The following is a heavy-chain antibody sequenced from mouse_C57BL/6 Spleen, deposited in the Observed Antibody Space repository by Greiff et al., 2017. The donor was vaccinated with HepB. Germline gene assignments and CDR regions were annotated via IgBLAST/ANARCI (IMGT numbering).Heavy chain of an antibody. V-gene: IGHV5-16*01. CDR1: GFTFSDYY. J-gene: IGHJ4*01. CDR3: ARGVRAMDY. Sequence: DVKLVESEGGLVQPGSSMKLSCTASGFTFSDYYMAWVRQVPEKGLEWVANINYDGSSTYYLDSLKSRFIISRDNAKNILYLQMSSLKSEDTATYYCARGVRAMDYWGQGTTVTVAS. D-gene: IGHD2-14*01. CDR2: INYDGSST.